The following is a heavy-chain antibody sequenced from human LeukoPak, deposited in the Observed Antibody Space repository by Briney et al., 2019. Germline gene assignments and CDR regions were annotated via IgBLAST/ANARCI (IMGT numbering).Heavy chain of an antibody. CDR2: INHSGST. V-gene: IGHV4-34*01. Sequence: PSETLSLTCTVSGGSISSYYWSWIRQPPGKGLEWIGEINHSGSTNYNPSLKSRVTISVDTSKNQFSLKLSSVTAADTAVYYCARGEQQLIIDYWGQGTLVTVSS. CDR3: ARGEQQLIIDY. D-gene: IGHD6-13*01. CDR1: GGSISSYY. J-gene: IGHJ4*02.